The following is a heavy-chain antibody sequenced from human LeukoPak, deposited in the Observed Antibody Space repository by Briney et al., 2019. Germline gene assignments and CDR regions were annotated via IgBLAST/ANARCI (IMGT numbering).Heavy chain of an antibody. J-gene: IGHJ4*02. Sequence: PSETLSLTCTVSGYSISSGYYWGWIRQPPGKGVEWIGSIYHSGSTYYNPSLKSRVTISVDTSKNQFSLKLSSVTAADTAVYYCARGGWLSEYYFDYWGQGTLVTVSS. CDR3: ARGGWLSEYYFDY. V-gene: IGHV4-38-2*02. D-gene: IGHD3-22*01. CDR1: GYSISSGYY. CDR2: IYHSGST.